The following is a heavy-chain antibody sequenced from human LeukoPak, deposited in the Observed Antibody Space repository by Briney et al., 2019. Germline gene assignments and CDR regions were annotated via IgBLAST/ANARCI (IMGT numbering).Heavy chain of an antibody. J-gene: IGHJ3*01. D-gene: IGHD2-15*01. CDR1: GFTFSDHY. CDR3: ARDWGDIVVVVAEIAFDV. CDR2: TRNKVNSYTT. Sequence: GGSLRLSCAASGFTFSDHYIDWVRQAPGKGLEWVARTRNKVNSYTTAYAASVTGRFTVSRDDSSNSVYLQMNSLKIEDTAVYYCARDWGDIVVVVAEIAFDVWGQGTMVTVSS. V-gene: IGHV3-72*01.